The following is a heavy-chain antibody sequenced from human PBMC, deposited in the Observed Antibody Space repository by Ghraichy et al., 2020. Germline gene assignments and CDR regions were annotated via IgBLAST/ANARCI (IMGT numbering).Heavy chain of an antibody. Sequence: LTCAASGFTFDDYAMHWVRQAPGKGLEWVSGISWSSGSIGYADSVKGRFTISRDNAKNSLYLQMNSLRAEDTALYYCAKGYCSGSSCPPDYWGQGTLVTVSS. V-gene: IGHV3-9*01. CDR3: AKGYCSGSSCPPDY. J-gene: IGHJ4*02. CDR2: ISWSSGSI. CDR1: GFTFDDYA. D-gene: IGHD2-15*01.